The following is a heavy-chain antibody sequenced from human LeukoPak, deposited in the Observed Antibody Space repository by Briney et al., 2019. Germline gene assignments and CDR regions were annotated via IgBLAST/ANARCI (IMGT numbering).Heavy chain of an antibody. CDR1: GFTFSRHG. D-gene: IGHD5-18*01. CDR3: AKEDTAMVTTIDY. J-gene: IGHJ4*02. V-gene: IGHV3-23*01. Sequence: GGSLRLSCVASGFTFSRHGMNWVRQAPGKGLEWVPGISPSGDIKYYVDSVKGRFTVSRDNSKNTLYLQINSLRDEDTAVYYCAKEDTAMVTTIDYWGQGTLVTVSS. CDR2: ISPSGDIK.